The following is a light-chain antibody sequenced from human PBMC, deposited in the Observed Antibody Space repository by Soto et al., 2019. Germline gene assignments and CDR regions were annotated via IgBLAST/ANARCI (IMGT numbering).Light chain of an antibody. J-gene: IGKJ5*01. CDR3: QQYENLPT. CDR2: DAS. Sequence: DIQMTQSPSSLSASVGDRVTITCQASQNINNYLDWYQQKPGRAPTLLIYDASNLEAGVPARFRGSGSGTDFTFTISRLQSEDIALYYCQQYENLPTFGQGTRLEIK. CDR1: QNINNY. V-gene: IGKV1-33*01.